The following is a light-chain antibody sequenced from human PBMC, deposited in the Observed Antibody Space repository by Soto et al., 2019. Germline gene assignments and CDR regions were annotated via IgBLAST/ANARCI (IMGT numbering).Light chain of an antibody. J-gene: IGKJ2*01. CDR2: WAS. Sequence: DIVMTQSPDSLAVSLGERATIDCKSSQSVLHSTNYESYLVGYQQKPRQTPKLLIYWASTRESGVPDRFNGSGSGTDFNLTISSRQAEDVAVYYCQLYYSTPYTFGQGTKLEIK. CDR1: QSVLHSTNYESY. CDR3: QLYYSTPYT. V-gene: IGKV4-1*01.